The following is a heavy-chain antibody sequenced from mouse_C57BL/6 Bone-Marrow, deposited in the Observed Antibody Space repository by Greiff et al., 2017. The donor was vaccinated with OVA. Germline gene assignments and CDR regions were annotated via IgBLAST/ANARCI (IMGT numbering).Heavy chain of an antibody. CDR1: GYTFTSYG. D-gene: IGHD1-1*01. CDR2: IYTRSGNT. Sequence: QVQLQQSGAELARPGASVKLSCKASGYTFTSYGISWVKQRTGQGLEWIGEIYTRSGNTYYNEKFKGKATLTADKSSSTAYMELRSLTSEDSAVYFCATLLRGNYFDDWGQGTTLTVSS. J-gene: IGHJ2*01. CDR3: ATLLRGNYFDD. V-gene: IGHV1-81*01.